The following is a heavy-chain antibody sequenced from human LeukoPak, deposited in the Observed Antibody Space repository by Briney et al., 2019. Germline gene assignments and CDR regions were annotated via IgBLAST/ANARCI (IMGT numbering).Heavy chain of an antibody. Sequence: SQTLSLTCTVSGGYISSGGYYWSWIRQHPGKGLEWIGYIYYSGSTYYNPSLKSRVTISVDTSKNQFSLKLSSVTAADTAVYYCARVSYDILTGYFFAIDYWGQGTLVTVSS. J-gene: IGHJ4*02. V-gene: IGHV4-31*03. D-gene: IGHD3-9*01. CDR2: IYYSGST. CDR3: ARVSYDILTGYFFAIDY. CDR1: GGYISSGGYY.